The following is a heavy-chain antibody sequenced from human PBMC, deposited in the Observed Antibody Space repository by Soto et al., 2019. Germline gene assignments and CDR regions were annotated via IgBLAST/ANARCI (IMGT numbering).Heavy chain of an antibody. D-gene: IGHD6-19*01. V-gene: IGHV3-30*18. J-gene: IGHJ3*02. CDR1: GFTFSSYG. Sequence: QVQLVESGGGVVQPGRSLRLSCAASGFTFSSYGMHWVRQAPGKGLEWVAVISYDGSNKYYADSVKGRFTISRDNSKNTLYLQMNSLRAEDTAVYYCAKDQFRLVDAFDIWGQGTMVTVSS. CDR2: ISYDGSNK. CDR3: AKDQFRLVDAFDI.